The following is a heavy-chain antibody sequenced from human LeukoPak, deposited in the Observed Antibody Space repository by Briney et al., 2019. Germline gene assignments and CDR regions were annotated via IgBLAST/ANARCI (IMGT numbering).Heavy chain of an antibody. CDR3: AREWGSGSYYAYYYYGMDV. D-gene: IGHD3-10*01. CDR1: GGTFSSYA. Sequence: SVNVSCKASGGTFSSYAISWVRQAPGQGLDWMGGIIPIFGTANHAQKFQGRVTITADESTSTAYMELSSLRSEDTAVYYCAREWGSGSYYAYYYYGMDVWGQGTTVTVSS. CDR2: IIPIFGTA. V-gene: IGHV1-69*13. J-gene: IGHJ6*02.